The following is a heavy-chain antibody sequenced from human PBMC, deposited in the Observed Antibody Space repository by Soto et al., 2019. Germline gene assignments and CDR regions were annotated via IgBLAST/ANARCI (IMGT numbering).Heavy chain of an antibody. Sequence: SETLSLTCTVSGGSISSYYWSWIRQPPGKGLEWIGYIYYSGSTNYNPSLKSRVTISVDTSKNQFSLKLSSVTAADTAVYYCARPVVAAATGWFDPWGQGTLVTVS. J-gene: IGHJ5*02. CDR2: IYYSGST. V-gene: IGHV4-59*01. D-gene: IGHD2-15*01. CDR1: GGSISSYY. CDR3: ARPVVAAATGWFDP.